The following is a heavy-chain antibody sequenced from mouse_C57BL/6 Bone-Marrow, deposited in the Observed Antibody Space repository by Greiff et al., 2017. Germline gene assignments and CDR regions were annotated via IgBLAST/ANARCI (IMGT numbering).Heavy chain of an antibody. CDR3: ARLGAYGSSYEYYFDY. D-gene: IGHD1-1*01. Sequence: EVMLVESGGDLVKPGGSLKLSCAASGFTFSSYGMSWVRQTPDKRLEWVATISSGGSYTYYPDSVKGRFTISRDNAKNTLYLQMSSLKSEDTAMYYCARLGAYGSSYEYYFDYWGQGTTLTVSS. V-gene: IGHV5-6*01. J-gene: IGHJ2*01. CDR1: GFTFSSYG. CDR2: ISSGGSYT.